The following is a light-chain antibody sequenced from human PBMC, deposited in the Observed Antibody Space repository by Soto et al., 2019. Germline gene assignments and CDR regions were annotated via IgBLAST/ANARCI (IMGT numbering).Light chain of an antibody. CDR3: SSYTSSTSLDV. V-gene: IGLV2-14*01. CDR2: EVS. CDR1: SSDVGGYNY. Sequence: SVPTQPASGSGSPGQSITISCSGTSSDVGGYNYVSWYQQHPGKAPRLMIYEVSNRPSGVSIRFSGSKSGNTASLTISGLQAEDEADYYCSSYTSSTSLDVFGAGTKVTVL. J-gene: IGLJ1*01.